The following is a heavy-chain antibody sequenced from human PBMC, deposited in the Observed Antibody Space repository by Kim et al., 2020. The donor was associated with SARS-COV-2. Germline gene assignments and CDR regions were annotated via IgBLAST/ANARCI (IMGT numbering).Heavy chain of an antibody. V-gene: IGHV3-30-3*01. J-gene: IGHJ4*02. Sequence: GGSLRLSCAASGFTFSSYAMHWVRQAPGKGLEWVAVISYDGSNKYYADSVKGRFTISRDNSKNTLYLQMNSLRAEDTAVYYCARDRTIAIWMTVFDYWGQGTLVTVSS. CDR1: GFTFSSYA. CDR2: ISYDGSNK. D-gene: IGHD2-21*01. CDR3: ARDRTIAIWMTVFDY.